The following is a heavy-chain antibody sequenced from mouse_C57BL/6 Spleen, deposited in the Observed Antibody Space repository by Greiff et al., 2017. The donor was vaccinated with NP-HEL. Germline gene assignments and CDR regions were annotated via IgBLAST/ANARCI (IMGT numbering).Heavy chain of an antibody. D-gene: IGHD2-4*01. CDR1: GFTFSDYY. CDR3: ARQGIYYDYDLFAY. CDR2: ISNGGGST. J-gene: IGHJ3*01. Sequence: EVKLMESGGGLVQPGGSLKLSCAASGFTFSDYYMYWVRQTPEKRLEWVAYISNGGGSTYYPDTVKGRFTISRDNAKNTLYLQMSRLKSEDTAMYYCARQGIYYDYDLFAYWGQGTLVTVSA. V-gene: IGHV5-12*01.